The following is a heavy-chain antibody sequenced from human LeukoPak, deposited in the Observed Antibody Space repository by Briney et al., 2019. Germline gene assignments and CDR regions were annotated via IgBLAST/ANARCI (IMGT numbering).Heavy chain of an antibody. CDR2: ISSSSSYI. CDR1: GFTFSSYS. CDR3: AREGWNDAGYLDY. D-gene: IGHD1-1*01. V-gene: IGHV3-21*01. Sequence: GGSLRLSCAASGFTFSSYSMNWVRQAPGKGLEWVSSISSSSSYIYYADSVKGRFTISRDNAKNSLYLQMNSLRAEDTAVYYCAREGWNDAGYLDYWGQGTLVTVSS. J-gene: IGHJ4*02.